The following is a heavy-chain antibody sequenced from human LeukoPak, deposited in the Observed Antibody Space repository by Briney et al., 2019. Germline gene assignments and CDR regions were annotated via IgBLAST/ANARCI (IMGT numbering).Heavy chain of an antibody. CDR3: AKGSVTAADGLYSRYFDY. CDR2: ISGSGGNK. Sequence: GGSLRLSCAGSGFTYSTYAMSWVRQAPGKELEWVSVISGSGGNKYQADSVKGRFAISRDNSRNTLYLQMSSLRAEDTAIYYCAKGSVTAADGLYSRYFDYWGQGTLVTVSS. V-gene: IGHV3-23*01. J-gene: IGHJ4*02. CDR1: GFTYSTYA. D-gene: IGHD6-13*01.